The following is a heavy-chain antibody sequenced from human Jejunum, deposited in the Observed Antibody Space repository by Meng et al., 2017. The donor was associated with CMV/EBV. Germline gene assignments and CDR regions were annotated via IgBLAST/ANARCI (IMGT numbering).Heavy chain of an antibody. V-gene: IGHV4-39*07. CDR2: MSYSGDS. CDR3: ASYSVTWGWLDP. D-gene: IGHD3-16*01. CDR1: GGSISSSAYY. Sequence: VSGGSISSSAYYWGWIRQPPGKGLEWIGRMSYSGDSYYNPSLKSRVTISLDTSKNQFSLRLTSVTDADTAVYYCASYSVTWGWLDPWGQGILVTVSS. J-gene: IGHJ5*02.